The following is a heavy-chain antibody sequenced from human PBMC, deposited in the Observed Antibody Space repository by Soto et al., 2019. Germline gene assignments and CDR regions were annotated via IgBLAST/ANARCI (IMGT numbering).Heavy chain of an antibody. V-gene: IGHV4-31*03. CDR2: IYYSGST. J-gene: IGHJ4*02. Sequence: QVQLQESGPGLLKPSQTLSLTCTVSGGSISSGGYYWSWIRQHPGNGLEWIGYIYYSGSTYYNPSLKSRVTISIDTSKNQFSLKLSSVTAADTAVYYCAGVRGINVFDYWGQGTLVTVSS. CDR1: GGSISSGGYY. CDR3: AGVRGINVFDY. D-gene: IGHD3-10*01.